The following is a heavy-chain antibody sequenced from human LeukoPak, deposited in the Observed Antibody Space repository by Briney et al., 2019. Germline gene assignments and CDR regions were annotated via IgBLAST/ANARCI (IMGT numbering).Heavy chain of an antibody. CDR1: GGSISSYY. CDR2: IYYSGST. CDR3: ARSSGYDYGDY. V-gene: IGHV4-59*08. J-gene: IGHJ4*02. Sequence: PSETLSLTCTVSGGSISSYYWSWIRQPPGKGLEWIGYIYYSGSTNYNPSLKSRVTISVDTSKNQFSLKLSSATAADTAVYYCARSSGYDYGDYWGQGTLVTVSS. D-gene: IGHD5-12*01.